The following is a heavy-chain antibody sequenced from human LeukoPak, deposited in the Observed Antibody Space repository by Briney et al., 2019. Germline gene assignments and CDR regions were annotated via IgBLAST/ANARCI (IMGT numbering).Heavy chain of an antibody. CDR1: GASIRSYY. CDR2: IYYSGST. CDR3: ARDISDSSGYYRHFDY. Sequence: SETLSLTCTVSGASIRSYYWSWIRQPPGKGLQWIGNIYYSGSTNYNPSLKSRVTISAVTSKNQFSLKLSSVTAADTAVYYCARDISDSSGYYRHFDYWGQGTLVTVSS. V-gene: IGHV4-59*01. J-gene: IGHJ4*02. D-gene: IGHD3-22*01.